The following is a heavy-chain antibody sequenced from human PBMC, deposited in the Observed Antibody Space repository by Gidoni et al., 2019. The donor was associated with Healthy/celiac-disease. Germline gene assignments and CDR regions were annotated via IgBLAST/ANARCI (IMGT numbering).Heavy chain of an antibody. J-gene: IGHJ4*02. D-gene: IGHD5-12*01. V-gene: IGHV4-59*01. CDR2: IYYIGGT. CDR1: GGSISSYY. CDR3: ARGREYSGYDYGRYYFDY. Sequence: QVQLQASGPGLVKPSETLSLTCTVSGGSISSYYWSWLRQPPGTELEWIGYIYYIGGTNYNPSLKSRVTISVDTSKNQFSLKLSSVTAADTAVYYCARGREYSGYDYGRYYFDYWGQGTLVTVSS.